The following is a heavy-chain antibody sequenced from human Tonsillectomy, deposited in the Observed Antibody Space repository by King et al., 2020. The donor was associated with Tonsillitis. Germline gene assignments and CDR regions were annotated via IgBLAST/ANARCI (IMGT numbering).Heavy chain of an antibody. Sequence: QLVQSGGGVVQHGRSLRLSCVASGFTFSSYGMHWVRQTPGKGLEWVAVISFDGNNKHYEDSVKGRFTISRDNSKNTLYLQINSVKTDDSAVYFCGRSIAVADPCDHWGQGTLVTVSS. CDR1: GFTFSSYG. D-gene: IGHD6-19*01. CDR3: GRSIAVADPCDH. CDR2: ISFDGNNK. V-gene: IGHV3-30*03. J-gene: IGHJ4*02.